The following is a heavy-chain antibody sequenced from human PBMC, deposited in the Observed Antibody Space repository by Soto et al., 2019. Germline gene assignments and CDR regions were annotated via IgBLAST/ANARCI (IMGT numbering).Heavy chain of an antibody. CDR2: ISGSGGST. D-gene: IGHD3-3*01. V-gene: IGHV3-23*01. Sequence: GGSLRLSCAASGFTFSSYAMSWVRQAPGKGLEWVSAISGSGGSTYYADSVKGRFTISRDNSKNTLYLQMNSLRAEDTAVYYCAKSSXLYDFCSGYYPKYYFDYWGQGTLVTVSS. CDR1: GFTFSSYA. J-gene: IGHJ4*02. CDR3: AKSSXLYDFCSGYYPKYYFDY.